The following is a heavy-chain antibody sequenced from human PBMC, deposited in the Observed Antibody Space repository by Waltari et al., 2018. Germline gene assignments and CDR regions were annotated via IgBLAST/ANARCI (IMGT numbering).Heavy chain of an antibody. CDR1: GTSVRSGFY. D-gene: IGHD3-22*01. CDR2: INFSGKK. J-gene: IGHJ5*02. V-gene: IGHV4-38-2*02. Sequence: PGLVKPSETLSLSCLVSGTSVRSGFYWGWIRQSPEKGLEWIGSINFSGKKFYSPSLRGRVTLSVGTSKNEVSLSLTSVTAADSAIYFCARGTDYDSSGYYYKHFDPWGQGTHVTVSS. CDR3: ARGTDYDSSGYYYKHFDP.